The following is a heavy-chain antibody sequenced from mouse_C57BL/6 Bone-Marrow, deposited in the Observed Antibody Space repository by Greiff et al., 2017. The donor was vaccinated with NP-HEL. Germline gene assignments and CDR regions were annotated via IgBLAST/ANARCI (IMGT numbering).Heavy chain of an antibody. J-gene: IGHJ3*01. CDR1: GYTFTSYW. Sequence: VQLQQPGAELVKPGASVKLSCKASGYTFTSYWMQWVKQRPGQGLEWIGEIDPSDSYTNYNQKFKGKATLTVDTSSSTAYMQLSSLTSEDSAVYYCARGGWLLSSWFAYWGKGTLVTVSA. CDR3: ARGGWLLSSWFAY. CDR2: IDPSDSYT. D-gene: IGHD2-3*01. V-gene: IGHV1-50*01.